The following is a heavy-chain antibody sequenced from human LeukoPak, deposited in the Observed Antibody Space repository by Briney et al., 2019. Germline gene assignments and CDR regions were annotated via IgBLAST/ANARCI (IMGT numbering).Heavy chain of an antibody. CDR3: AKDARRSSGWYFFDH. J-gene: IGHJ4*02. CDR1: GFIFRDYY. V-gene: IGHV3-23*01. CDR2: ISDSGGTT. Sequence: PGGSLRLSCAASGFIFRDYYMSWIRQAPGKGLEWVSVISDSGGTTYYADSVKGRFTISRDNSRNTLYLQMNSLRVEDTAVYYCAKDARRSSGWYFFDHWGQGTLVTVSS. D-gene: IGHD6-19*01.